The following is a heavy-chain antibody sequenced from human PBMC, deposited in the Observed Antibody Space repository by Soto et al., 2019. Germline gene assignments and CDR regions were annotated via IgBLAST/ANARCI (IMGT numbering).Heavy chain of an antibody. V-gene: IGHV3-23*01. CDR3: AKEDPEYYDYVWGPLDY. J-gene: IGHJ4*02. D-gene: IGHD3-16*01. CDR1: GFTFISYA. CDR2: ISGSGGST. Sequence: PGGSLRLSCAASGFTFISYAMSWVRQAPGKGLEWVSAISGSGGSTYYADSVKGRFTISRDNSKNTLYLQMNSLRAEDTAVYYCAKEDPEYYDYVWGPLDYWGQGTLVTVPS.